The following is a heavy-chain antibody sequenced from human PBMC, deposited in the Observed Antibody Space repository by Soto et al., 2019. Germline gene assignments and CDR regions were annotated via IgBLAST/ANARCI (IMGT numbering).Heavy chain of an antibody. V-gene: IGHV3-23*01. J-gene: IGHJ4*02. CDR3: ATPEGGYSYGTFDY. Sequence: EVQLLESGGGLVQPGGSLRLSCAASGFTFSSYAMSWVRQAPGKGLEWVSAISGSGGSTYYADSVKGRFTISRDNSKNTLYLQMNSLRVEDTAVYYCATPEGGYSYGTFDYWGQGTLVTVSS. CDR1: GFTFSSYA. CDR2: ISGSGGST. D-gene: IGHD5-18*01.